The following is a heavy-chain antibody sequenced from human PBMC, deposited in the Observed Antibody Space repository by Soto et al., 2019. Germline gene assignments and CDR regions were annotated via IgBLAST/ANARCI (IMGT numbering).Heavy chain of an antibody. CDR3: ARDGQLVINYFDY. D-gene: IGHD6-13*01. CDR1: GFTFSSYW. V-gene: IGHV3-7*01. CDR2: IKQDGSEK. J-gene: IGHJ4*02. Sequence: PGGSLRLSCAASGFTFSSYWMSWVRQAPGKGLEWVANIKQDGSEKCYVDSVKGRFTISRDNAKNSLYLQMNSLRAEDTAVYYCARDGQLVINYFDYWGQGTLVTVSS.